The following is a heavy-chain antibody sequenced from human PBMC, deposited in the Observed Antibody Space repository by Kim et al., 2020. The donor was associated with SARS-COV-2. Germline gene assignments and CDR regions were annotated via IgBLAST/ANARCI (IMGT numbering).Heavy chain of an antibody. D-gene: IGHD6-13*01. J-gene: IGHJ5*02. V-gene: IGHV1-8*01. Sequence: ASVKVSCKASGYTFTSYDINWVRQATGQGLEWMGWMNPNSGNTGYAQKFQGRVTMTRNTSISTAYMELSSLRSEDTAVYYCARGTPKEYSSSRYNWFDPWGQGTLVTVSS. CDR2: MNPNSGNT. CDR3: ARGTPKEYSSSRYNWFDP. CDR1: GYTFTSYD.